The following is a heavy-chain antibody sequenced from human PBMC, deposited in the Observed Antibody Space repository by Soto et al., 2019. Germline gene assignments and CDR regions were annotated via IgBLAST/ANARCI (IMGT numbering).Heavy chain of an antibody. J-gene: IGHJ4*02. V-gene: IGHV4-59*08. CDR2: TSDSATT. Sequence: SETLSLTCVVSGVSISSHEWWTWVRQPPGKGLEWIGYTSDSATTIYNPSLKSRVTISADTSKNQFSLRLSSVTAADTAVYFCARLFRDVYNAVEYWGQGALVTVS. CDR3: ARLFRDVYNAVEY. D-gene: IGHD3-3*01. CDR1: GVSISSHEW.